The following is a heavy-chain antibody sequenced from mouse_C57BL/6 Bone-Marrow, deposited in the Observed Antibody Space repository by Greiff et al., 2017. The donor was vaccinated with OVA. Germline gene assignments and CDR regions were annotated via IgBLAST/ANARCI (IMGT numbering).Heavy chain of an antibody. CDR2: IYPGDGST. CDR3: ARSRRLRDAMDY. J-gene: IGHJ4*01. Sequence: VQGVESGPELVKPGASVKLSCKASGYTFTSYDINWVKQRPGQGLEWIGWIYPGDGSTKYNEKFKGKATVTVDTSSSTAYMELHSLTSEDSAVYFCARSRRLRDAMDYWGQGTSVTVSS. V-gene: IGHV1-85*01. CDR1: GYTFTSYD. D-gene: IGHD2-2*01.